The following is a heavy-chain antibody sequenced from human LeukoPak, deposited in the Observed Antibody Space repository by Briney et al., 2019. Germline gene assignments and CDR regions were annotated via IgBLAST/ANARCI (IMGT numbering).Heavy chain of an antibody. CDR3: ARLTYGDYADY. CDR2: IYYSGST. CDR1: GGSISSYY. Sequence: SETLSLTCTVSGGSISSYYWSWIRRPPGKGLEWIGYIYYSGSTNYNPSLKSRVTISVDTSKNQFSLKLSSVTAADTAVYYCARLTYGDYADYWGQGTLVTVSS. V-gene: IGHV4-59*08. J-gene: IGHJ4*02. D-gene: IGHD4-17*01.